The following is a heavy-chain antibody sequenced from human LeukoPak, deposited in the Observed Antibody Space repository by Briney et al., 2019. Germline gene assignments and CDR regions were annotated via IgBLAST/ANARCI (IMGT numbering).Heavy chain of an antibody. Sequence: PGGSLRLSCAASGFTFSSYAMSWVRQAPGKGLEWVSIISGSGDTTYYADSVKGRFTISRDNSKNTLYLQMDSLRAEDTAVYYCARDRAWNYFDYWGQGTLVTVSS. CDR3: ARDRAWNYFDY. CDR2: ISGSGDTT. CDR1: GFTFSSYA. J-gene: IGHJ4*02. V-gene: IGHV3-23*01. D-gene: IGHD3-3*01.